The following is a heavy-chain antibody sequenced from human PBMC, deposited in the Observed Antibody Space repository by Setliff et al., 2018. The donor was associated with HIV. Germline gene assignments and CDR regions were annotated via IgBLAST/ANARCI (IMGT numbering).Heavy chain of an antibody. V-gene: IGHV4-39*07. D-gene: IGHD3-10*01. CDR3: ARDTLTMVRGVMFVPTESYLGMDV. CDR1: GGYISSSNYY. J-gene: IGHJ6*02. Sequence: SETLSLTCTVSGGYISSSNYYWGWIRQSPGKGLEWIGSVFYSGNTYYNPSLKTRVTISVNTYKNQFSLTLRSVTAADTAVYYCARDTLTMVRGVMFVPTESYLGMDVWGQGTTVTVSS. CDR2: VFYSGNT.